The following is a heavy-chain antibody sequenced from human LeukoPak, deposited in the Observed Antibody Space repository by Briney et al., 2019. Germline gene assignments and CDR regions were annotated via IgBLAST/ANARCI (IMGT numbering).Heavy chain of an antibody. CDR3: ARREYSSSWYVGGPFDY. D-gene: IGHD6-13*01. CDR2: INPSGGST. J-gene: IGHJ4*02. Sequence: ASVKVSCKASGYTFTSYYMHWVRQAPGQGLEWMGIINPSGGSTSYAQKFQGRVTMTRDTSTSTVYMELSSLRSEDTAVYYCARREYSSSWYVGGPFDYWGQGTLVSVSS. CDR1: GYTFTSYY. V-gene: IGHV1-46*01.